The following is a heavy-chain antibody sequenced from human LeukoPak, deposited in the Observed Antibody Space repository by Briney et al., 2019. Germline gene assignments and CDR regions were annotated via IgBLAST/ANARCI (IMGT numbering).Heavy chain of an antibody. Sequence: SGTLSLTCAVSGGSISSSNWWSWVRQPPGKGLEWIGEIYHSGSTNYNPSLKSRVTISVDKSKNQFSLKLSSVTAADTAVYYCARHVLLVDYYDSSGYSQGYDYWGQGTLVTVSS. CDR2: IYHSGST. J-gene: IGHJ4*02. D-gene: IGHD3-22*01. V-gene: IGHV4-4*02. CDR3: ARHVLLVDYYDSSGYSQGYDY. CDR1: GGSISSSNW.